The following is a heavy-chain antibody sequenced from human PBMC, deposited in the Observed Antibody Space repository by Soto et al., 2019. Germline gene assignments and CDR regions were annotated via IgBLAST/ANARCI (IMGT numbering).Heavy chain of an antibody. J-gene: IGHJ4*02. CDR1: GFIFSSFA. Sequence: GGSLRLSCAASGFIFSSFALHWVREAPGKGLEWVAVIRYDGTEKYNGDSVKGRFTISRDNSKNTVYLEMTSLKAEDTAVYYCARDFTQVGPLDFWGQGTLVTVSS. V-gene: IGHV3-33*01. CDR2: IRYDGTEK. CDR3: ARDFTQVGPLDF. D-gene: IGHD1-26*01.